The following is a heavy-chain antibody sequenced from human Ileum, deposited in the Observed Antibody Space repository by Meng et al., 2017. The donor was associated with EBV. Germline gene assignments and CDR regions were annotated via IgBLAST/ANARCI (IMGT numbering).Heavy chain of an antibody. V-gene: IGHV4-30-4*01. D-gene: IGHD4-17*01. CDR2: IFYTGST. CDR3: ARDSNGDYGWVDP. J-gene: IGHJ5*02. CDR1: GDTLFNGGHY. Sequence: QVHLQESGPGLVKPSXXXXXXCXVSGDTLFNGGHYWTWLRQPPGKGLEWIGYIFYTGSTYYNPSLKSRVTISLDLSKNQFSLNLTSVTAADTAVYYCARDSNGDYGWVDPWGQGTLVTVSS.